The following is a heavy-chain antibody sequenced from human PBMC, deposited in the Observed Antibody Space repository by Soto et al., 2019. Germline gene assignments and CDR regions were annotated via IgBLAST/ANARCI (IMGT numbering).Heavy chain of an antibody. CDR1: GYTFTSYG. J-gene: IGHJ6*02. CDR3: ARGGGRLQPYYYYGMDV. Sequence: GASVKVSCKASGYTFTSYGVSWVRQAPGQGLEWMGWISAYNGNTNYAQKLQGRVTMTTDTSTSTAYMELRGLRSDDTAVYYCARGGGRLQPYYYYGMDVWGQGTTVTVSS. CDR2: ISAYNGNT. V-gene: IGHV1-18*01. D-gene: IGHD4-4*01.